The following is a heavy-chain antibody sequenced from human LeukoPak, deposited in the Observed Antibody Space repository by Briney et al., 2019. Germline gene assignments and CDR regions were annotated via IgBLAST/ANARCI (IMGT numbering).Heavy chain of an antibody. V-gene: IGHV4-30-2*01. D-gene: IGHD3-22*01. Sequence: PSQTLSLTCTVSGGSISSGDYYWSWIRQPPGKGLEWIGYIYHSGSTYHNPSLKSRVTISVDRSKNQFSLKLSSVTAADTAVYYCARRSGSRFDPWGQGTLVTVSS. CDR1: GGSISSGDYY. CDR2: IYHSGST. CDR3: ARRSGSRFDP. J-gene: IGHJ5*02.